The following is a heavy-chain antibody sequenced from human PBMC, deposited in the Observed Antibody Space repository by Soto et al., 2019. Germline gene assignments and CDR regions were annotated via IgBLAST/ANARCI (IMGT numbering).Heavy chain of an antibody. D-gene: IGHD4-17*01. V-gene: IGHV1-8*01. J-gene: IGHJ4*02. CDR1: GYTFTSYD. CDR2: MNPNSGNT. Sequence: QVQLVQSGAEVKKPGASVKVSCKASGYTFTSYDINWVRQATGQGLEWMGWMNPNSGNTGYAQKFKGRVTMTRNTSISTAYMELSSLRAEDTAVYYCARAIDYGDIPTGDYWGQGTLVTVSS. CDR3: ARAIDYGDIPTGDY.